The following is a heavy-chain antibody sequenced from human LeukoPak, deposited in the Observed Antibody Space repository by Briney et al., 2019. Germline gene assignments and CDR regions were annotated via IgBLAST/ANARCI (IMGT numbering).Heavy chain of an antibody. CDR2: IYYSGST. CDR3: ARHVVPAAPLNWNYGSWFDP. J-gene: IGHJ5*02. V-gene: IGHV4-59*01. CDR1: GGSISSYY. Sequence: SETLSLTCTVSGGSISSYYWSWIRQPPGKGLEWIGYIYYSGSTNYNPSLKSRVTISVDTSKNQFSLKLSSVTAADTAVYYCARHVVPAAPLNWNYGSWFDPWGQGTLVTVSS. D-gene: IGHD2-2*01.